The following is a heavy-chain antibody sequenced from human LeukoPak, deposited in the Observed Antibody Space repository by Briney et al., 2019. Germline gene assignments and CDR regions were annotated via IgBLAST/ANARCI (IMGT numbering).Heavy chain of an antibody. CDR1: GFTFSSYA. J-gene: IGHJ3*02. Sequence: GGSLRLSCAASGFTFSSYAMSWVRQAPGKGLEWVSAISGSGGSTYYADSVKGRFTISRDNSKNTLYLQMNSLRAEDTAVYYCAKTRHNIVGATIYAFDIWGQGTMVTVSS. CDR2: ISGSGGST. D-gene: IGHD1-26*01. V-gene: IGHV3-23*01. CDR3: AKTRHNIVGATIYAFDI.